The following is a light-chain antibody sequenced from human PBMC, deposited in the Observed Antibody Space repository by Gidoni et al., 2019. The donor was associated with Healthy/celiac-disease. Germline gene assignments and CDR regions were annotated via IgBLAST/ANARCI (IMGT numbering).Light chain of an antibody. V-gene: IGKV3-20*01. Sequence: EIVLTQSPGTLSLSPGERATLSCRASQSVSRSYLAWYQQKPGQAPRLLIYGSSRRATGIPDRFSCSGSGTDFTLTISRLEPEDFAVYYCQQYGSSPRTFGQGTKVEIK. CDR2: GSS. CDR1: QSVSRSY. CDR3: QQYGSSPRT. J-gene: IGKJ1*01.